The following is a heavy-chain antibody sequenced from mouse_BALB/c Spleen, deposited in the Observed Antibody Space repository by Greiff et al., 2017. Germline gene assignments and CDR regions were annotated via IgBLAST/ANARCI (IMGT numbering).Heavy chain of an antibody. CDR1: GYTFSSYW. CDR3: ARESPEGYYAMDY. Sequence: VQLQQSGAELMKPGASVKISCKATGYTFSSYWIEWVKQRPGHGLEWIGEILPGSGSTNYNEKFKGKATFTADTSSNTAYMQLSSLTSEDSAVYYCARESPEGYYAMDYWGQGTSVTVSS. J-gene: IGHJ4*01. V-gene: IGHV1-9*01. CDR2: ILPGSGST.